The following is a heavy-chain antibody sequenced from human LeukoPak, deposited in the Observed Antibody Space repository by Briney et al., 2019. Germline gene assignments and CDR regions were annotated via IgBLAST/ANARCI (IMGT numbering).Heavy chain of an antibody. CDR2: ITYDGGDK. Sequence: PGGSLRLSCAASGFTFSTYAMHWVRQAPGKGLEWVAVITYDGGDKYYADSVKGRFTISRDNSKHTVYLQMNSLRAEDRAVYYCARVPYGSGTYTDYWGRGTLVTVSS. CDR3: ARVPYGSGTYTDY. V-gene: IGHV3-30-3*01. CDR1: GFTFSTYA. D-gene: IGHD3-10*01. J-gene: IGHJ4*02.